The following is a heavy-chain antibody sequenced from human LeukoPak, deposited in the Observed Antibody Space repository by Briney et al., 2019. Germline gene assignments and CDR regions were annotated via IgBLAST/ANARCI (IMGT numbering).Heavy chain of an antibody. CDR3: AASGSYYVGTFDY. J-gene: IGHJ4*02. CDR1: GGSISSGSYY. CDR2: IYTSGST. V-gene: IGHV4-61*02. Sequence: PSQTLSLTCTASGGSISSGSYYWSWIRQPAGKGLEWIGRIYTSGSTNYNPSLKSRVTISVDTSKNQFSLKLSSVTAADTAVYYCAASGSYYVGTFDYWGQGTLVTVSS. D-gene: IGHD1-26*01.